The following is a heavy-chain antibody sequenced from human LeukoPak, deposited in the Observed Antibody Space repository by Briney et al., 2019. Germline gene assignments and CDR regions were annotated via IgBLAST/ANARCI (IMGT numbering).Heavy chain of an antibody. CDR3: ARGPIAVAGFDY. D-gene: IGHD6-19*01. Sequence: SVKVSCKASGYTFNGYYMHWVRQAPGQGLEWMGGIIPIFGTANYAQKFQGRVTITADESTSTAYMELSSLRSEDTAVYYCARGPIAVAGFDYWGQGTLVTVSS. CDR2: IIPIFGTA. J-gene: IGHJ4*02. CDR1: GYTFNGYY. V-gene: IGHV1-69*13.